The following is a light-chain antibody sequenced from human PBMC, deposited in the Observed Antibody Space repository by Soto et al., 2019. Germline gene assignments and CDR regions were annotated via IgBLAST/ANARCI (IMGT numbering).Light chain of an antibody. Sequence: EIVLTQSPGTLSLSPGEGATLSCRASQSVSSSYIAWYQQRPGQTPSLLIYGAATRATGIPDRFSGSGSGTHFTLTISRVEPGDFAVYYCQDFGGTTFTFGQGTRLEIK. J-gene: IGKJ5*01. V-gene: IGKV3-20*01. CDR3: QDFGGTTFT. CDR1: QSVSSSY. CDR2: GAA.